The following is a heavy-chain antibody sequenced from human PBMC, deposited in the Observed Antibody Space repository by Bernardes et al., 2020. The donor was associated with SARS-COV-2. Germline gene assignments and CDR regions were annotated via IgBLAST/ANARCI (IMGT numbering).Heavy chain of an antibody. Sequence: GGSLRLSCAASGFTFSSYAMSWVRQAPGKGLEWVSAISGSGGSTYYADSVKGRFTIFRDNSKNTLYLQMNSLRAEDTAVYYCAKVLELGSSPYWGQGTLGTVSS. V-gene: IGHV3-23*01. CDR1: GFTFSSYA. D-gene: IGHD2-2*01. CDR3: AKVLELGSSPY. J-gene: IGHJ4*02. CDR2: ISGSGGST.